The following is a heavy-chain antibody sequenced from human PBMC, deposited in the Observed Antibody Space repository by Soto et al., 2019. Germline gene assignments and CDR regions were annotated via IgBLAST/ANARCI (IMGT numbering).Heavy chain of an antibody. CDR2: ISYDGSNK. CDR1: GFTFSSYG. D-gene: IGHD3-22*01. CDR3: SKGLGQIGYYYYYMDV. J-gene: IGHJ6*03. V-gene: IGHV3-30*18. Sequence: SGGSLRLSCAASGFTFSSYGMHWVRQAPGKGLEWVAVISYDGSNKYYADSVKGRFTISRDNSKNTLYPQMNSLRAEDTAVYYCSKGLGQIGYYYYYMDVWGKGTTVTVSS.